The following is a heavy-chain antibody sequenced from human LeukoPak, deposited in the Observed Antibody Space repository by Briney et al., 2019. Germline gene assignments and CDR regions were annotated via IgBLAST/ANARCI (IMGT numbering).Heavy chain of an antibody. CDR1: GFTFNVYT. Sequence: GGSLRLSCAASGFTFNVYTMNWVRQTPGKGLEWVSSISPSSNIIHYRDSVRGRFTISRDNAQNSLYLQMNSLRAEDTAIYYCVRDRGTYRPIDYWGQGTLVTVSS. J-gene: IGHJ4*02. CDR3: VRDRGTYRPIDY. D-gene: IGHD1-26*01. V-gene: IGHV3-21*04. CDR2: ISPSSNII.